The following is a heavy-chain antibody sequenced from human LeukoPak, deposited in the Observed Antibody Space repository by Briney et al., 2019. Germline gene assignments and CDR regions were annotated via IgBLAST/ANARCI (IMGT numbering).Heavy chain of an antibody. Sequence: GGSLRLSCTTSGFTFGDYAMSWVRQAPGKGLEWVSSISSSSRYIYYADSVKGRFTISRDDAKNSLCLQMNSLRAEDTAVYYCARDLFPSTTAYFDYWGQGTLVTVSS. CDR1: GFTFGDYA. J-gene: IGHJ4*02. CDR3: ARDLFPSTTAYFDY. CDR2: ISSSSRYI. V-gene: IGHV3-21*01. D-gene: IGHD4-11*01.